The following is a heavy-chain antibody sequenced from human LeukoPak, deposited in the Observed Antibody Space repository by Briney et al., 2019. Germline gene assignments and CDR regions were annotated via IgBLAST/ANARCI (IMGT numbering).Heavy chain of an antibody. CDR2: IIPIFGTA. Sequence: SVKVSCKASGGTFSSYAISWVRQAPGQGLEWMGRIIPIFGTANYAQKFQGRVTITTDESTSTAYMELRSLRSEDTAVYYCASWGIWCDAFDIWGQGTMVTVSS. V-gene: IGHV1-69*05. J-gene: IGHJ3*02. CDR1: GGTFSSYA. D-gene: IGHD4/OR15-4a*01. CDR3: ASWGIWCDAFDI.